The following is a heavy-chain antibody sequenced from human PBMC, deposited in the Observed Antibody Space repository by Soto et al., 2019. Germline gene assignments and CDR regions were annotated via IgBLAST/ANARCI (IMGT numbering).Heavy chain of an antibody. J-gene: IGHJ3*02. D-gene: IGHD3-3*01. CDR1: GYTFTSYY. V-gene: IGHV1-46*03. CDR3: ARVPIFGVVRNAFDI. CDR2: INPSGGST. Sequence: ASVKVSCKASGYTFTSYYMHWVRQAPGQGLEWMGIINPSGGSTSYAQKFQGRVTMTRDTSTSTVYMELSSLRSEDTAVYYCARVPIFGVVRNAFDIWGQGTMVTVSS.